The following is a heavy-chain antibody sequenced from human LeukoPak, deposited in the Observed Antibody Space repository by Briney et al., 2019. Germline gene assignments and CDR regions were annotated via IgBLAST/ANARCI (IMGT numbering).Heavy chain of an antibody. J-gene: IGHJ4*02. Sequence: SETLSLTCSVSGGSITNYYWSWIWQPPGRGLEWIGYIYYSGSTHYNPSLKSRVTISVDTSRNQSSLNLTSMTAADTAVYYCVRHFAPFRLGPHFDYWGQGSLVTVSS. CDR3: VRHFAPFRLGPHFDY. CDR1: GGSITNYY. V-gene: IGHV4-59*08. D-gene: IGHD1-14*01. CDR2: IYYSGST.